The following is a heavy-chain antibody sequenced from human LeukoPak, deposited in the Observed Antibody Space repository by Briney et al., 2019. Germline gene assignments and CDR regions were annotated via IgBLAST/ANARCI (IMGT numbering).Heavy chain of an antibody. V-gene: IGHV3-30*18. CDR3: AKDSKPYPYYYDSSGYCGD. CDR2: ISYDGSNK. CDR1: GFTFSSYG. D-gene: IGHD3-22*01. J-gene: IGHJ4*02. Sequence: GGSLRLSCAASGFTFSSYGMHWVRQAPGKGLEWVAVISYDGSNKYYADSVKGRFTISRDSSKNTLYLQMNSLRAEDTAVYYCAKDSKPYPYYYDSSGYCGDWGQGTLVTVSS.